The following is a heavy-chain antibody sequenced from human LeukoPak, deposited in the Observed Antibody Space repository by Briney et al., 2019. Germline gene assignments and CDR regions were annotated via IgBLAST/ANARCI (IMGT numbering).Heavy chain of an antibody. CDR2: IIPIFGTA. J-gene: IGHJ4*02. CDR1: GGTFSSYA. V-gene: IGHV1-69*05. D-gene: IGHD3-22*01. Sequence: SVKVSCKASGGTFSSYAISWVRQAPGQGLEWMGRIIPIFGTANYAQKFQGRVTITTDESTSTAYMELSSLRSEDTAVYYCARGAHYYDTSGYYYFDYWGQGTLVTVSS. CDR3: ARGAHYYDTSGYYYFDY.